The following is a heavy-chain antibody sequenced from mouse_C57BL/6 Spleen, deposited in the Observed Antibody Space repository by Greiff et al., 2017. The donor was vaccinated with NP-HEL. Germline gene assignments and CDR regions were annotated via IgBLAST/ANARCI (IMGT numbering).Heavy chain of an antibody. CDR2: INPSSGYT. V-gene: IGHV1-4*01. Sequence: VQLQQSGADLARPGASVKMSCKASGYTFTSYTMHWVKQRPGQGLEWIGYINPSSGYTKYNQKFKDKATLTADKSSSTAYMQLSSLTSEDSAVYYCARGSTGTYYFDYWGQGTTLTVSS. J-gene: IGHJ2*01. CDR1: GYTFTSYT. D-gene: IGHD4-1*02. CDR3: ARGSTGTYYFDY.